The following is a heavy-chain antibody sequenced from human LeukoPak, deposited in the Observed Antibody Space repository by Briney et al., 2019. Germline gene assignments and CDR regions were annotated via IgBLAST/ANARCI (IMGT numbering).Heavy chain of an antibody. CDR2: IVVGSGNT. CDR3: AAAPPHMDCGGDCLGEDWFDP. J-gene: IGHJ5*02. V-gene: IGHV1-58*02. D-gene: IGHD2-21*02. CDR1: GFTFTSSA. Sequence: SVKVSCKASGFTFTSSAMQWVRQARGQRLEWIGWIVVGSGNTNYAQKFQERVTITRDVSTSTAYMELSSLRSEDTAVYYCAAAPPHMDCGGDCLGEDWFDPWGQGTLVTVSS.